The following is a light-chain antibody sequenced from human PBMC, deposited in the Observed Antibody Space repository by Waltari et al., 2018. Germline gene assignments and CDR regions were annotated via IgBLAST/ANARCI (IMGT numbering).Light chain of an antibody. V-gene: IGKV1-39*01. CDR1: QVIDKY. J-gene: IGKJ5*01. CDR2: AAS. Sequence: IQMTNSPPSLSASVGDRVPITCRASQVIDKYLNWYQHKPGKAPRLLIYAASSLLSGVPSRFSGSGSGTDFTLTINSLQPEDFATYYCQQSYTTPQGTFGQGTRLDIK. CDR3: QQSYTTPQGT.